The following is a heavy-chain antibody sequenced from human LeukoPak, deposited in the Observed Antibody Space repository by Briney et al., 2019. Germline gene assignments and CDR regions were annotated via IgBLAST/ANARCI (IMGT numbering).Heavy chain of an antibody. J-gene: IGHJ5*02. Sequence: PSETLSLTCAVSGGSISTNNWWNWVRQPPGKGLEWIGEIYHSGSTNYNPSLKSRVTISVDKSNNQLSLKLSSVTAADTAVYYCAREQSQRNYDFWSGYRNNWFDPWGQGTLVTVSS. CDR1: GGSISTNNW. V-gene: IGHV4-4*02. D-gene: IGHD3-3*01. CDR2: IYHSGST. CDR3: AREQSQRNYDFWSGYRNNWFDP.